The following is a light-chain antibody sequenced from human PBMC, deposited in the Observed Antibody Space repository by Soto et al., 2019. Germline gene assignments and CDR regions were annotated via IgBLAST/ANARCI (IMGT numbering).Light chain of an antibody. CDR1: SSNIGAGFD. Sequence: QSVLTQPPSVSGAPGQRVTISCTGTSSNIGAGFDVHWYQQFPGTAPKLLIYGNNNRPSGVPDRFSGSKSDTSASLAITGLQAEDEADYYGQAVGVFGGGTKLTVL. CDR2: GNN. J-gene: IGLJ3*02. CDR3: QAVGV. V-gene: IGLV1-40*01.